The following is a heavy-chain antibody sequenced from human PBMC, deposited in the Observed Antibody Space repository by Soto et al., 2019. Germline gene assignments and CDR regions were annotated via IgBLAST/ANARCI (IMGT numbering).Heavy chain of an antibody. CDR1: GGSLSGYY. J-gene: IGHJ4*02. V-gene: IGHV4-34*01. Sequence: QVQLQQWGAGLLKPSETLSLNCAVTGGSLSGYYWSWIRQPPGKGLEWIGEVKDGGHTNYSPSLRGRVTESAEPSNTQFSLRLNSVTAADTGVYYCARGQEGVVATHWDQGSLVTVSS. CDR2: VKDGGHT. CDR3: ARGQEGVVATH. D-gene: IGHD5-12*01.